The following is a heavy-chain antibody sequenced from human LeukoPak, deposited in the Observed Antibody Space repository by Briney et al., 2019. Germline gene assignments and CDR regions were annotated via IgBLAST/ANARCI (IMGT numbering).Heavy chain of an antibody. V-gene: IGHV3-30-3*01. D-gene: IGHD2-2*01. CDR3: AREFTSLDY. CDR2: ISYDGSNE. J-gene: IGHJ4*02. CDR1: GFTFSSYA. Sequence: GGSLRLSCAASGFTFSSYAMHWVRQAPGKGLEWVAVISYDGSNEYYADSVKGRFTISRDNSKNTLYLQMNSLRAEDTAVHYCAREFTSLDYWGQGTLVTVSS.